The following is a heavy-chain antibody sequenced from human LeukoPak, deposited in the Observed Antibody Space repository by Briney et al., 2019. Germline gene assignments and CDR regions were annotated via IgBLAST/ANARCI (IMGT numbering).Heavy chain of an antibody. CDR2: IYYSGST. Sequence: PSETLSLTCTVSGGSISSYYWSWIRQPPGKGLEWIGYIYYSGSTNYNPSLKSRVTISVDTSKNQFSLKLSSVTGADTAVYYCAGGYSSSSPTFDYWGQGTLVTVSS. D-gene: IGHD6-13*01. J-gene: IGHJ4*02. CDR3: AGGYSSSSPTFDY. CDR1: GGSISSYY. V-gene: IGHV4-59*01.